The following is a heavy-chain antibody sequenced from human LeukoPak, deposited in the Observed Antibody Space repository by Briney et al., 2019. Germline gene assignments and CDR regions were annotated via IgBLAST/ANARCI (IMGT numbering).Heavy chain of an antibody. J-gene: IGHJ5*02. CDR2: INIGGTNT. Sequence: GGSLRLSCAASGFTSNDYYMSWIRQAPGKGLEWLSYINIGGTNTHYADSVKGRFTISRDNAKKSLYLEMNNLRAEDTAVYYCATDGAGFDIWGQGVLVTVSS. V-gene: IGHV3-11*01. CDR1: GFTSNDYY. CDR3: ATDGAGFDI.